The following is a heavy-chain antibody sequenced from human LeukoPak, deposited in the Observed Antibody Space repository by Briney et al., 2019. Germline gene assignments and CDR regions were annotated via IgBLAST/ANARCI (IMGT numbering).Heavy chain of an antibody. V-gene: IGHV4-31*03. CDR3: ARDSSGHSYYYYGMDV. Sequence: SETLSLTCTVSGGSISSGGYYWSWIRQHPGKGLEWIGYIYYSGSTYYNPSLKSRVTISVDTSKNQFSLKLSSVTAADTAVYYCARDSSGHSYYYYGMDVWGQGTTVTVSS. CDR2: IYYSGST. CDR1: GGSISSGGYY. J-gene: IGHJ6*02. D-gene: IGHD3-22*01.